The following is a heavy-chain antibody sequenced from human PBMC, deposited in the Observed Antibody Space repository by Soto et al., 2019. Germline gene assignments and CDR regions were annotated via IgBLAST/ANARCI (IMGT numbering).Heavy chain of an antibody. Sequence: RGSLRLSCAGSGFTFSSYGIHWVRQAPGKGLEWVALISYDGGNEKYTESVKDRFTISRDDSHNVAYLQMSSLRTEDTAMYYCAKDRYSGTYPTEFDYWGQGSLVTVSS. D-gene: IGHD1-26*01. CDR1: GFTFSSYG. CDR3: AKDRYSGTYPTEFDY. CDR2: ISYDGGNE. V-gene: IGHV3-30*18. J-gene: IGHJ4*02.